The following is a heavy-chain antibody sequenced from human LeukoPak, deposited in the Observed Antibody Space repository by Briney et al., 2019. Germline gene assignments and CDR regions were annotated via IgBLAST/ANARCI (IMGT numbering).Heavy chain of an antibody. CDR2: ISDISDYI. CDR1: GFTFSSNS. Sequence: PGGSLRLSCAASGFTFSSNSMNWVRQAPGKGLEWVSSISDISDYIYYADSVKGRFTISRDNAKSSLYLQMNSLRVEDTAVYYCATTLTRDSSGSYGALDCWGQGALVTVSS. D-gene: IGHD6-19*01. V-gene: IGHV3-21*01. CDR3: ATTLTRDSSGSYGALDC. J-gene: IGHJ4*02.